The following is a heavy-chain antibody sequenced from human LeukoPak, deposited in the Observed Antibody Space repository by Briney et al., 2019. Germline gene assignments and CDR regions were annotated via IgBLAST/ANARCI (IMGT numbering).Heavy chain of an antibody. CDR2: VYYRGST. J-gene: IGHJ4*02. D-gene: IGHD3-10*01. CDR3: ARDSGNINDY. Sequence: SETLSLTCTVSGGSMSNYYWTWIRQPPGKGLEWLGYVYYRGSTNYNPSLKSRVTMSVDTSKNQFSLKLSSVTAADTAVYYCARDSGNINDYWGQGTLVTVSS. V-gene: IGHV4-59*12. CDR1: GGSMSNYY.